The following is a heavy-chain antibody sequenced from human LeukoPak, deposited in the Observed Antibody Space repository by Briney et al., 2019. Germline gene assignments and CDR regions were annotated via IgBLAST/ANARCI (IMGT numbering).Heavy chain of an antibody. V-gene: IGHV5-51*01. Sequence: GESLKISCKGSGYSFTSYWIGWVRQMPGKGLEWMGIIYPGDSDTRYSPSFQGQVTISADKSISTAYLQWSSLKASDTAMYYCASPSTVRGVPWAFDIWGQGTMVTVSS. CDR2: IYPGDSDT. CDR1: GYSFTSYW. J-gene: IGHJ3*02. D-gene: IGHD3-10*01. CDR3: ASPSTVRGVPWAFDI.